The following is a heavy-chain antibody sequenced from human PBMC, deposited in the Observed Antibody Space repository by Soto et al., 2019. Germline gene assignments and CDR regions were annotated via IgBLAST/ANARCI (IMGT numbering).Heavy chain of an antibody. V-gene: IGHV3-23*01. Sequence: DVQLLESGGDLVQPGGSLRLSCAASGCTFSSYAMSWVRQAPGKGLEWVSSVSAGGDMTYYSDSVKGRFTISRDNSNNALFLQMNSLRAEDTALYYCARGDRGGSGSPASYYYSGLDVWGQGTTVTVSS. CDR2: VSAGGDMT. CDR3: ARGDRGGSGSPASYYYSGLDV. CDR1: GCTFSSYA. D-gene: IGHD3-10*01. J-gene: IGHJ6*02.